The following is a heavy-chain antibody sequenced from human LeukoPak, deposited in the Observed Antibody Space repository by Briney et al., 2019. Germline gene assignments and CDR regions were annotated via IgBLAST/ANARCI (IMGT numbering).Heavy chain of an antibody. CDR3: ARRVYVAVAGRPWDYFDY. CDR2: IYPGDSDT. D-gene: IGHD6-19*01. CDR1: GYSFTSYW. V-gene: IGHV5-51*01. Sequence: GESLKISCKGSGYSFTSYWIGGVRQMPGKGLEWRGIIYPGDSDTRYSPSFQGQVTISADKSISTAYLQWSRLKASDTAMYHCARRVYVAVAGRPWDYFDYWGQGTLVTVSS. J-gene: IGHJ4*02.